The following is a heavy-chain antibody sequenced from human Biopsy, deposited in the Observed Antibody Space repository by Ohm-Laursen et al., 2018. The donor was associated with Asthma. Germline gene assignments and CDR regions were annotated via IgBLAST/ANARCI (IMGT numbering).Heavy chain of an antibody. CDR3: AAGAPRIGSFDI. CDR1: GDSISSYH. J-gene: IGHJ3*02. V-gene: IGHV4-59*08. D-gene: IGHD7-27*01. Sequence: SETLSLTWPVSGDSISSYHWSWIRQPPGKGLEWIGYVFYGGATNYNPSLKSRASISFDTSKNQISLKLTSVTAADTAVYYCAAGAPRIGSFDIWGRGTTVIVSS. CDR2: VFYGGAT.